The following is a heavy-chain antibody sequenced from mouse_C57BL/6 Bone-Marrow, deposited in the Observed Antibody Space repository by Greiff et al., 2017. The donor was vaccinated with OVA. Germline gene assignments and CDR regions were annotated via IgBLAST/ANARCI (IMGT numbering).Heavy chain of an antibody. Sequence: DVHLVESGGGLVKPGGSLKLSCAASGFTFSSYAMSWVRQTPEKRLEWVATISDGGSYTYYPDNVKGRFTISRDNAKNNLYLQMSHLKSEDTAMYYCARVLYYGHAMDYWGQGTSVTVSS. V-gene: IGHV5-4*01. J-gene: IGHJ4*01. D-gene: IGHD2-1*01. CDR2: ISDGGSYT. CDR3: ARVLYYGHAMDY. CDR1: GFTFSSYA.